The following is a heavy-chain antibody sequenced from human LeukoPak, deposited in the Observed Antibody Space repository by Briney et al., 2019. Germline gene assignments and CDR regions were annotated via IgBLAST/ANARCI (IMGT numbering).Heavy chain of an antibody. J-gene: IGHJ4*02. V-gene: IGHV3-23*01. CDR3: AKDRSILFRVTGILTGPNK. CDR2: ISSSGGST. CDR1: GFTFSSYA. D-gene: IGHD3-9*01. Sequence: GRSLSLSWALSGFTFSSYAMEWGRQAPGKGLEWVSAISSSGGSTYYADSVKGRFPISRDNSKNTLYLQMSSLRAEDTAVYYCAKDRSILFRVTGILTGPNKGGQGTLVTVSS.